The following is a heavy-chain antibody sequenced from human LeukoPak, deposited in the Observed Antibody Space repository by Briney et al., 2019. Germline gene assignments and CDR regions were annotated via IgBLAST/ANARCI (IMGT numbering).Heavy chain of an antibody. J-gene: IGHJ3*02. CDR1: GYTFTSYD. CDR2: MNPNSGNT. V-gene: IGHV1-8*01. Sequence: ASVKASCKASGYTFTSYDINWVRQATGQGLEWMGWMNPNSGNTGYGQKFQGRVTMTRNTSISTAYMELSSLRSEDTAVYYCATRFHYDAFDIWGQGTMVTVSS. D-gene: IGHD2-21*01. CDR3: ATRFHYDAFDI.